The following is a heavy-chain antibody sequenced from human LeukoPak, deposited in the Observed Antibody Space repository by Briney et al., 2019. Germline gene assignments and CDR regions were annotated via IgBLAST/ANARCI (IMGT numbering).Heavy chain of an antibody. CDR2: IRYDGSNE. Sequence: GSLRLSCAASGFTFSSYGMHWVRQAPGKGLEWVAFIRYDGSNEYYADSVKGRFTISRDNSKNTLYLQMNSLRAEDTAVYYCAKGALRITMIVVVPAIYMDVWGKGTTVTVSS. D-gene: IGHD3-22*01. CDR1: GFTFSSYG. J-gene: IGHJ6*03. CDR3: AKGALRITMIVVVPAIYMDV. V-gene: IGHV3-30*02.